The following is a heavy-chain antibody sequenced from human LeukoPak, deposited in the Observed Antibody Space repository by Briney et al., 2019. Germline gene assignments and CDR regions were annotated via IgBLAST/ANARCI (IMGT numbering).Heavy chain of an antibody. CDR1: DYSISSGYF. V-gene: IGHV4-38-2*02. D-gene: IGHD6-13*01. J-gene: IGHJ4*02. CDR2: IYHTGST. CDR3: ARPYSSSWAYFDY. Sequence: SETLSLTCTVSDYSISSGYFWGWIRQPPGKGLEWIGSIYHTGSTYYTPSLKSRVTISVDTSKNQFSLKLSSVTAADTAVYYCARPYSSSWAYFDYWGQGTLVTVSS.